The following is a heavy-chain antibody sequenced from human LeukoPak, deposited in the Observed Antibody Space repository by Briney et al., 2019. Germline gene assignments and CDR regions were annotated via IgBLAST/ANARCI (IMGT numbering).Heavy chain of an antibody. J-gene: IGHJ3*02. CDR2: INPNSGGT. CDR3: ARAPGGYAFDI. Sequence: GASVKVSCKASGYTFTGYYMHWLRQAPGQGLEWMGWINPNSGGTNYAQKFQGRVTMTRDTSISTAYMEVSRLRSDDTAVYYCARAPGGYAFDIWGQGTMLTVSS. V-gene: IGHV1-2*02. CDR1: GYTFTGYY.